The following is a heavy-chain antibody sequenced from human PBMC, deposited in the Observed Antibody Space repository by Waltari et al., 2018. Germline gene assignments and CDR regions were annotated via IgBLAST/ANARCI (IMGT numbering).Heavy chain of an antibody. V-gene: IGHV3-23*04. CDR3: RVPGDAFDI. J-gene: IGHJ3*02. CDR2: ISGSGGST. CDR1: GFSFSSYA. D-gene: IGHD3-10*01. Sequence: EVQLVESGGGLVQPGGSLRLYCAASGFSFSSYAMNWVRQAPGKGLEWVSAISGSGGSTYYADSVKGRFTISRDNSKNTLYLQMNSLRAEDTAVYYCRVPGDAFDIWGQGTMVTVSS.